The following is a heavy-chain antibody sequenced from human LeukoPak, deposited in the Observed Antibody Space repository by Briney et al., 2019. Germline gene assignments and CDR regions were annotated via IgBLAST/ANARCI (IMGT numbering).Heavy chain of an antibody. Sequence: SETLSLTCTVSGGSISSYYWSWIRQPAGKGLEWIGRIYTSGSTNCNPSLKSRVTMSVDTSKNQFSPKLSSVTAADTAVYYCARGSVATIPNYFDYWGQGTLVTVSS. CDR3: ARGSVATIPNYFDY. CDR1: GGSISSYY. D-gene: IGHD5-12*01. V-gene: IGHV4-4*07. J-gene: IGHJ4*02. CDR2: IYTSGST.